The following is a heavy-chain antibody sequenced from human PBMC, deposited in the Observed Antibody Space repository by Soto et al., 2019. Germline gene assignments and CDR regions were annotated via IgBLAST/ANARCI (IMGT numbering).Heavy chain of an antibody. D-gene: IGHD3-22*01. V-gene: IGHV5-51*01. CDR2: IYPGDSDT. J-gene: IGHJ4*02. CDR1: GYSFTSYW. CDR3: ARRYDSSGYYAEDFDY. Sequence: GESLKISCKGSGYSFTSYWIGWVRQMPGKGLEWMGIIYPGDSDTRYSPSFQGQVTISADKSISTAYLQWSSLKASDTAMYYCARRYDSSGYYAEDFDYWGQGTLVTVSS.